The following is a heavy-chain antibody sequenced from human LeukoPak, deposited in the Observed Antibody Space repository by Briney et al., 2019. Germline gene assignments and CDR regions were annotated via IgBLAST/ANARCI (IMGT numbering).Heavy chain of an antibody. D-gene: IGHD2-15*01. Sequence: GGSLRLSCAASGFTFSSYSMNWVRQAPGKGLEWVSSISSSSSYIYYADSVKGRFTISRDNAKNSLYLQMNSLRAEDTAVYYCARDDPSAATTFDIWGQGTMVTVSS. V-gene: IGHV3-21*01. CDR3: ARDDPSAATTFDI. CDR2: ISSSSSYI. CDR1: GFTFSSYS. J-gene: IGHJ3*02.